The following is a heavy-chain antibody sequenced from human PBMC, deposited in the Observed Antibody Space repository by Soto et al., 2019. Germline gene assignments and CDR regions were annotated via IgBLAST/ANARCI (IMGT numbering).Heavy chain of an antibody. CDR1: GGTFSSYA. D-gene: IGHD3-22*01. Sequence: SVKVSCKASGGTFSSYAISWVRQAPGQGLEWMGGIIPIFGTANYAQKFQGGVTITADESTSTAYMELSSLRSEDTAVYYCARDYYDSSGYLDYYYGMDVWGQGTTVTVSS. CDR2: IIPIFGTA. CDR3: ARDYYDSSGYLDYYYGMDV. V-gene: IGHV1-69*13. J-gene: IGHJ6*02.